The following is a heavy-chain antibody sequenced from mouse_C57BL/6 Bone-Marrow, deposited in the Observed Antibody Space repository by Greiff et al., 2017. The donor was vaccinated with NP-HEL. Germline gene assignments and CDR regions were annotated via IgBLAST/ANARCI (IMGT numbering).Heavy chain of an antibody. J-gene: IGHJ4*01. V-gene: IGHV2-6*01. Sequence: VKLVESGPGLVAPSQSLSITCTVSGFSLTSYGVDWVRQSPGKGLEWLGVIWGVGSTNYNSALISRLSISKDNSKSQVFLKMNSLQTDDTAMYYCARSYDYRSFYAMDYWGQGTSVTVSS. CDR1: GFSLTSYG. D-gene: IGHD2-4*01. CDR2: IWGVGST. CDR3: ARSYDYRSFYAMDY.